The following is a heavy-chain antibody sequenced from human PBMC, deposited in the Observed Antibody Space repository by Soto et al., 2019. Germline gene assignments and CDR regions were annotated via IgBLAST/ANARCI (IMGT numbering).Heavy chain of an antibody. CDR1: GFTFGSYA. J-gene: IGHJ4*01. CDR2: ISYDGSNK. Sequence: SLRLSCVASGFTFGSYAMHWVRQAPGKGLEWVAVISYDGSNKYYADSVKGRFTISRDNSKNTLYLQMNSLRAEDTAVYYCARDPDSSGYYVFDYWGHGTLVTVSS. CDR3: ARDPDSSGYYVFDY. D-gene: IGHD3-22*01. V-gene: IGHV3-30-3*01.